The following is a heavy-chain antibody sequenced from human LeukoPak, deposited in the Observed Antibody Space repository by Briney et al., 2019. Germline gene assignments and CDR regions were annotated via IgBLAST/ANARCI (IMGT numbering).Heavy chain of an antibody. D-gene: IGHD3-16*01. Sequence: ASVKASCKASGYTFTSYDINWVRQATGQGLEWMGWMNPNSGSTGYAQKFQGRVTMTRNTSISTAYMELSSLRSEDTAVYYCARSSLGELIAASWGQGTLVTVSS. J-gene: IGHJ4*02. V-gene: IGHV1-8*02. CDR1: GYTFTSYD. CDR3: ARSSLGELIAAS. CDR2: MNPNSGST.